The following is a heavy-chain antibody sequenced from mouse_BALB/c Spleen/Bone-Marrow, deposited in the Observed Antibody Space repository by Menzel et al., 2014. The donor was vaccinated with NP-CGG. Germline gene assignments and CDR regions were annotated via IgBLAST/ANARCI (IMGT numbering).Heavy chain of an antibody. Sequence: VQLVESGAQLVKPGASVKLSCTASGFNIKDTYMHWVKQRPEQGLEWIGRIDPANGNTKYDPKFQGKATITADTSSNTAYLQLSSLTSEDTAVYYCARGYGNYDFDYWGQGTTLTVSS. CDR3: ARGYGNYDFDY. CDR2: IDPANGNT. D-gene: IGHD2-10*02. CDR1: GFNIKDTY. V-gene: IGHV14-3*02. J-gene: IGHJ2*01.